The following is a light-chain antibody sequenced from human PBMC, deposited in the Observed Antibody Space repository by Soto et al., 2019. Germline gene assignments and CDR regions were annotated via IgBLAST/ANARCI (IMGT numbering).Light chain of an antibody. Sequence: AIQLTQSPSSLSASVGDRVTITCRASQDIRGALAGYQQKPGQPPKLLIFDVSSLQSGVPSSLSGSGSGTDFTLTISSLQPEDFASYYCHQFNTYPITGGQGTRLEIK. J-gene: IGKJ5*01. CDR2: DVS. CDR3: HQFNTYPIT. CDR1: QDIRGA. V-gene: IGKV1-13*02.